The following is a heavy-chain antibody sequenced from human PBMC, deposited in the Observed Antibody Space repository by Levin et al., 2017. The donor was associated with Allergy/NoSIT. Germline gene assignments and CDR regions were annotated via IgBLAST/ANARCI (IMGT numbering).Heavy chain of an antibody. J-gene: IGHJ3*02. Sequence: GGSLRLSCAASGFTFSSYGMHWVRQAPGKGLEWVAVISYDGSNKYYADSVKGRFTISRDNSKNTLYLQMNSLRAEDTAVYYCAKDLGRRVRGVSQGAFDIWGQGTMVTVSS. V-gene: IGHV3-30*18. CDR3: AKDLGRRVRGVSQGAFDI. CDR2: ISYDGSNK. CDR1: GFTFSSYG. D-gene: IGHD3-10*01.